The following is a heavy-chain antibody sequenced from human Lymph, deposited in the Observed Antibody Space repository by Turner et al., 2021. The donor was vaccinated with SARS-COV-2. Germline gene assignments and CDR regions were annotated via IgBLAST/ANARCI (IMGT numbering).Heavy chain of an antibody. CDR2: SHHSGNT. J-gene: IGHJ4*02. V-gene: IGHV4-4*02. CDR1: GGSISSSNW. CDR3: ATKYCSGGSCSYFDY. D-gene: IGHD2-15*01. Sequence: QVKLQESGPGLVKHSGTLSLTCAVSGGSISSSNWWSWVRQPPGKGLEWIGESHHSGNTNYNPSLKSRVTISVDKSKNQFSLKLSSVTAADTALYYCATKYCSGGSCSYFDYWGQGTLVTVSS.